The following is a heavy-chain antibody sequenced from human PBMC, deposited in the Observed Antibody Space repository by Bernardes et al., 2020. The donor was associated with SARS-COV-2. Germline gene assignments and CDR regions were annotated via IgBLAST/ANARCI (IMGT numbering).Heavy chain of an antibody. J-gene: IGHJ5*02. CDR1: GDTFSRYG. CDR2: VIPIFGTT. Sequence: SVKVSCKASGDTFSRYGLSWVRQAPGQGLEWMGGVIPIFGTTIYAQKFQGRVTITADKSTTTSYMDLSRLRSDDTAVYYCARDRRNNYGYTHRGDLNFDPWGQGTLVTVSS. CDR3: ARDRRNNYGYTHRGDLNFDP. V-gene: IGHV1-69*06. D-gene: IGHD5-18*01.